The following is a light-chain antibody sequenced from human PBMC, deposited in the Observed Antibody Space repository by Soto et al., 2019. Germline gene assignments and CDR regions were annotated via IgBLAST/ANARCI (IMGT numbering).Light chain of an antibody. CDR1: QSVSSN. CDR3: QQYNNWFPRT. V-gene: IGKV3-15*01. J-gene: IGKJ1*01. CDR2: GAS. Sequence: EIVMTQSPATLSVSPGETATLSCRASQSVSSNLAWYQQKPGHAPRVLIYGASTRATGIPARFSGSGSGTEVALTISSLQSEDFAVYFCQQYNNWFPRTFGQGTKVEIK.